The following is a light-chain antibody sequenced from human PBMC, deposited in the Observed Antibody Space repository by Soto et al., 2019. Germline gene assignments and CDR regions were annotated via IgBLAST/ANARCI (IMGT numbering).Light chain of an antibody. V-gene: IGLV6-57*04. Sequence: NFMLTQPHSVSESPGKTVTISCTRSSGNFAGNSVQWYRQRPGSAPTLVIYENKLRPSGGPGRFSGSTDGSSNSASLTISGLQTEDEADYYCQSYDADFVIFGGGTQLTVL. CDR1: SGNFAGNS. J-gene: IGLJ2*01. CDR3: QSYDADFVI. CDR2: ENK.